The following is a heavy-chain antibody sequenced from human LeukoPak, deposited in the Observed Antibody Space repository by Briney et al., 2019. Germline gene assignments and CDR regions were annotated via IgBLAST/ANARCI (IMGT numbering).Heavy chain of an antibody. CDR2: ISGSGGST. J-gene: IGHJ4*02. D-gene: IGHD6-19*01. CDR1: GFIFSSYD. Sequence: GGSLRLSCAASGFIFSSYDMSWVRRAPGKGLECVSAISGSGGSTYYADSVKGRFTISRDNSKNTLYLQMNSLRAEDTAVYYCAKDPIAVAGRGLDYWGQGTLVTVSS. CDR3: AKDPIAVAGRGLDY. V-gene: IGHV3-23*01.